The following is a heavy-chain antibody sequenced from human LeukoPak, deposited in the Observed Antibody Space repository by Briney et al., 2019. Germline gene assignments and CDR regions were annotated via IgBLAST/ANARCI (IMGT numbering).Heavy chain of an antibody. CDR2: IQWNGAST. D-gene: IGHD3-22*01. Sequence: GGSLRLSCAAFGFTFDDYGVGWVRQVPGKGPEWVSGIQWNGASTGYADSVKGRFTISRDNGKNSLYLQMNNLRGDDTALYHCARHSSGYHFWGQGALVIVSS. CDR3: ARHSSGYHF. V-gene: IGHV3-20*01. CDR1: GFTFDDYG. J-gene: IGHJ4*02.